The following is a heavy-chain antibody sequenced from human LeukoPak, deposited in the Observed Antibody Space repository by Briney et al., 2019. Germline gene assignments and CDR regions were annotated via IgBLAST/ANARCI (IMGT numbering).Heavy chain of an antibody. J-gene: IGHJ6*03. CDR1: GYTFTSYG. Sequence: GASVKVSCKASGYTFTSYGISWVRQAPGQGLECMGWISAYNGNTNYAQKLQGRVTMTTDTSTSTAYMELRSLRSDDTAVYYCARDVYDILTGASSYYYYMDVWGKGTTVTISS. CDR2: ISAYNGNT. CDR3: ARDVYDILTGASSYYYYMDV. V-gene: IGHV1-18*01. D-gene: IGHD3-9*01.